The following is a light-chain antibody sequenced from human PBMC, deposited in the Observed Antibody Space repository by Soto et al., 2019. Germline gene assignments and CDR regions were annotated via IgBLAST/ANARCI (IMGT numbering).Light chain of an antibody. Sequence: DIQRTQSPSTLSASVGDRFTIIWRASQSISSWLAWYQQKPGKAPKLLIYKASSLESGVPSRVSGSGSGTEFTLTISSLKPDDFAGDYCQKYNSFTWTFGQGTKVDIK. V-gene: IGKV1-5*03. J-gene: IGKJ1*01. CDR3: QKYNSFTWT. CDR1: QSISSW. CDR2: KAS.